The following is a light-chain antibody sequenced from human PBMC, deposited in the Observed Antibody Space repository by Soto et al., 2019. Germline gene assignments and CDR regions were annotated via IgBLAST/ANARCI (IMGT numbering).Light chain of an antibody. V-gene: IGKV3-20*01. Sequence: IVLTHSPCTLAVSPGERATLSCRASQSVSSSYLAWYQQKPGQAPRLLIYGASSRATGISDRFSGSGSGTDFTLTISRLEPEDFAVYYCHQYGSSSWTFGQGTKVDIK. CDR2: GAS. CDR3: HQYGSSSWT. CDR1: QSVSSSY. J-gene: IGKJ1*01.